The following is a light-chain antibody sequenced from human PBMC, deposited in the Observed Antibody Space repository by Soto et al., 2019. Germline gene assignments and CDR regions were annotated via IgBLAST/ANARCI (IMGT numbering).Light chain of an antibody. Sequence: EIALTQSPGTLSLSPGERATLSCRASQSVSSDSLAWYQQKAGQAPRLLIYDASSRAAGIPDRFSGSGSGTDFTLTIVRLEPEDFAVYYCQQYGNSPRTFGQGTKVDI. CDR3: QQYGNSPRT. V-gene: IGKV3-20*01. CDR2: DAS. CDR1: QSVSSDS. J-gene: IGKJ1*01.